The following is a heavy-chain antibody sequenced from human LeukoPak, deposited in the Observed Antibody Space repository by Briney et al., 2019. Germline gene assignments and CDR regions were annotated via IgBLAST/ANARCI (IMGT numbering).Heavy chain of an antibody. Sequence: GGSLRLSCAASGFTFSSYGMSWVRQAPGKGLEWVSAISGSGGSTYYADSVKGRFTISRDNSKNTLYLQMNSLRAEDTAVYYCAKGDCSTTNCFSYMDVWGKGTTVTVSS. J-gene: IGHJ6*03. D-gene: IGHD2-2*01. CDR2: ISGSGGST. CDR3: AKGDCSTTNCFSYMDV. CDR1: GFTFSSYG. V-gene: IGHV3-23*01.